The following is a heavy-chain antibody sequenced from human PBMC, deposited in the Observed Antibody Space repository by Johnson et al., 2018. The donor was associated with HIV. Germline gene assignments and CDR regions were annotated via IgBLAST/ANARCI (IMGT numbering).Heavy chain of an antibody. J-gene: IGHJ3*02. D-gene: IGHD6-25*01. CDR2: IKQDGSEK. V-gene: IGHV3-7*01. CDR1: GFTFSSYW. Sequence: VQLVESGGGLVQPGGSLRLSCAASGFTFSSYWMSWVRQAPGKGLEWVANIKQDGSEKYYVDSVKGRFTISRDNAKNSLYLQMNSLRAEDTAVYYCARFGMGSSGDAFEIWGQGTMVTVSS. CDR3: ARFGMGSSGDAFEI.